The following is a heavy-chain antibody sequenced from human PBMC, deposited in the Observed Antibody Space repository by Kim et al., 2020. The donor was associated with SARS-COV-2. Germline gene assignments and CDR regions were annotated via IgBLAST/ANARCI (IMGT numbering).Heavy chain of an antibody. CDR1: GGSFSGYY. D-gene: IGHD3-22*01. V-gene: IGHV4-34*01. CDR3: ARTHSHYYGDY. Sequence: SETLSLTCAVYGGSFSGYYWSWIRQPPGKGLEWIGEINHSGSTNYNPSLKSRVTISVDTSKNQFSLKLSSVTAADTAVYYCARTHSHYYGDYWGQGTLVTVSS. J-gene: IGHJ4*02. CDR2: INHSGST.